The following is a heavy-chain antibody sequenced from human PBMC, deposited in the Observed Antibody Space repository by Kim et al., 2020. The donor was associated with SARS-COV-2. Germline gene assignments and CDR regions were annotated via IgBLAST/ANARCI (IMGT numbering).Heavy chain of an antibody. CDR3: AAWSGTTSY. V-gene: IGHV3-7*01. J-gene: IGHJ4*02. CDR2: GSAT. D-gene: IGHD4-17*01. Sequence: GSATTCMDSLKGRFTNSRDHAKDSLFLQMAGLRAEDTAVYYCAAWSGTTSYWGQGTLVTVSS.